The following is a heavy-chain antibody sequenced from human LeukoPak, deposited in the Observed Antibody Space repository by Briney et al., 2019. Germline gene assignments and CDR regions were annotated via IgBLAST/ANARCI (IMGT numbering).Heavy chain of an antibody. CDR3: ARIGYQLPPTQYYYYGMDV. CDR2: INHSGST. J-gene: IGHJ6*02. Sequence: PSETLSLTCTVSGGSISSYYWSWIRQPPGKGLEWIGEINHSGSTNYNPSLKSRVTISVDTSKNQFSLKLSSVTAADTAVYYCARIGYQLPPTQYYYYGMDVWGQGTTVTVSS. V-gene: IGHV4-34*01. D-gene: IGHD2-2*01. CDR1: GGSISSYY.